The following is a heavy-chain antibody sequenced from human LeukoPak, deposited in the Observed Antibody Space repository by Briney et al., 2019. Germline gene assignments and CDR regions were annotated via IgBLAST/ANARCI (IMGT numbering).Heavy chain of an antibody. CDR2: IYYSGST. V-gene: IGHV4-59*01. J-gene: IGHJ4*02. CDR1: GGSISSYY. D-gene: IGHD1-26*01. Sequence: SETLSLTCTVSGGSISSYYWSWIRQPPGKGLEWIGYIYYSGSTNYNPSLKSRVTISVDTSKNQFSLKLSSVTAADTAVYYCAKDLGYRGVGATPDYWGQGTLVTVSS. CDR3: AKDLGYRGVGATPDY.